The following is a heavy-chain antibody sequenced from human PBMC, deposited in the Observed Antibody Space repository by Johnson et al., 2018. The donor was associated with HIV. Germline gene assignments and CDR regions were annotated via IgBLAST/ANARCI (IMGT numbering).Heavy chain of an antibody. V-gene: IGHV3-43D*03. Sequence: EVQVVESGGGLVQPGRSLRLSCAASGFTFDDYAMHWVRQVPGKGLEWVSVISWDGASPHYADSVKGRFPISRDNSKTSVYLQMHSLGSEDTALYYCAKDSDTYYYGSGDGFDIWGQGTMVTVSS. D-gene: IGHD3-10*01. J-gene: IGHJ3*02. CDR3: AKDSDTYYYGSGDGFDI. CDR1: GFTFDDYA. CDR2: ISWDGASP.